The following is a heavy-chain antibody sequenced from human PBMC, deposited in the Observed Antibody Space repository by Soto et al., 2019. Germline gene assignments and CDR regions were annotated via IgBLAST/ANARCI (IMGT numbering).Heavy chain of an antibody. CDR2: MNPNSGNT. CDR1: GYTFTSYD. V-gene: IGHV1-8*01. CDR3: ARENTSYGMDV. J-gene: IGHJ6*02. D-gene: IGHD2-2*02. Sequence: QVQLVQSGAEVKKPGASVKVSCKASGYTFTSYDINWVRQATGQGLEWMGWMNPNSGNTGYAQKFQGRVTMTRNTSISTAYIELIILRSEDTAVFYGARENTSYGMDVWGQGTTVTVSS.